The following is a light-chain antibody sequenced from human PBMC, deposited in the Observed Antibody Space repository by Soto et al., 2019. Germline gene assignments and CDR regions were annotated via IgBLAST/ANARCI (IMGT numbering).Light chain of an antibody. CDR2: RDS. V-gene: IGLV3-9*01. CDR3: QVWDSSLVV. CDR1: NIGSKN. J-gene: IGLJ2*01. Sequence: SYELTQPLSLSMALGQTARITCGGNNIGSKNVHWYQQKPGQAPVVVIYRDSNRPSGIPERFSGSNSGKTATLTISRAQAGDEADYYCQVWDSSLVVFGGGTKVTVL.